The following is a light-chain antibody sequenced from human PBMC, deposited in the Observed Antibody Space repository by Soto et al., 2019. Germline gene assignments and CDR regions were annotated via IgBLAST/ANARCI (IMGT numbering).Light chain of an antibody. J-gene: IGKJ1*01. Sequence: EIVLTQSPGTLSLSPGERATLSCRASQSVCSGCLAWYQQKPGQAPRLLIFGASSRATGIPDRFSGSGSGKDFTLTISRLEPEDFAVYYCQHYGTTPWTFGQGTKVEIK. CDR2: GAS. CDR1: QSVCSGC. V-gene: IGKV3-20*01. CDR3: QHYGTTPWT.